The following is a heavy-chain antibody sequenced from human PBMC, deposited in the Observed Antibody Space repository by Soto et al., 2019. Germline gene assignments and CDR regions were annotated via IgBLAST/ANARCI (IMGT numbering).Heavy chain of an antibody. D-gene: IGHD6-19*01. J-gene: IGHJ5*02. CDR2: INHSGST. CDR1: GGSFSGYY. CDR3: ARGPNSSGWYRWFDP. Sequence: QVQLQQWGAGLLKPSETLSLTCAVYGGSFSGYYWSWIRQPPGKGLEWIGEINHSGSTNYNPSLKSRVTISVDTSKNQLSLKLSSVTAADTAVYYCARGPNSSGWYRWFDPWGQGTLVTVSS. V-gene: IGHV4-34*01.